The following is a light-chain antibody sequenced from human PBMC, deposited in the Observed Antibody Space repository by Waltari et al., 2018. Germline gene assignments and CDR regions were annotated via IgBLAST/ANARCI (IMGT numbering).Light chain of an antibody. Sequence: DIVLTQSPATLSLSPGERATLSCRASQGVSSYLAWYQQKPGQAPSLLIYDASNRATGIPARFSGSGSGTDFTLTISSLEPEDFAVYYCQQRSNWPPWTFGQGTKVEIK. CDR1: QGVSSY. J-gene: IGKJ1*01. CDR2: DAS. CDR3: QQRSNWPPWT. V-gene: IGKV3-11*01.